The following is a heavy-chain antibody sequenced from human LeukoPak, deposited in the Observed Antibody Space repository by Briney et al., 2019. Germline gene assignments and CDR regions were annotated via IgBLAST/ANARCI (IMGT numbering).Heavy chain of an antibody. Sequence: GGSLSLSCAASGFTFSSYGMHWVRQAPGKGLEWVAFIRDDGSNKYYADSVKGRFTISRDNSKNTLYLQMNSLRAEDTAVYYCAKSPHLYCSGGSCYFYYFDYWRQGTLVTVSS. J-gene: IGHJ4*02. D-gene: IGHD2-15*01. CDR3: AKSPHLYCSGGSCYFYYFDY. CDR1: GFTFSSYG. CDR2: IRDDGSNK. V-gene: IGHV3-30*02.